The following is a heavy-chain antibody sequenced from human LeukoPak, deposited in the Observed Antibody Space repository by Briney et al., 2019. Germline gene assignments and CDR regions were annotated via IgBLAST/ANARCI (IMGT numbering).Heavy chain of an antibody. CDR2: VSASGGST. Sequence: GGSLRLSCAASGFALTSYAMNWVRQAPGQGLEWVSGVSASGGSTFNTDSVKGRFSISRDNSKNTLYLEMNSLRPEDTALYYCAKSLGNQGVIDYWGQGTLVTVSS. D-gene: IGHD3-10*01. V-gene: IGHV3-23*01. CDR3: AKSLGNQGVIDY. J-gene: IGHJ4*02. CDR1: GFALTSYA.